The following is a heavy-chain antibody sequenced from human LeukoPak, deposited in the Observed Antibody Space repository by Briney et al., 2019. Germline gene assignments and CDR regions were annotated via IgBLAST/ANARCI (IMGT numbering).Heavy chain of an antibody. D-gene: IGHD2-15*01. Sequence: GGSLRLSCAASGFTVSSNYMSWVRQAPGKGLEWVSVIYSGGGTYYADCAKGRFTISRDNSKNTLYLQMNSLRAEDAAVYYCARGAGYCSGASCFGYWGQGTLVTVSS. V-gene: IGHV3-66*01. CDR1: GFTVSSNY. CDR3: ARGAGYCSGASCFGY. CDR2: IYSGGGT. J-gene: IGHJ4*02.